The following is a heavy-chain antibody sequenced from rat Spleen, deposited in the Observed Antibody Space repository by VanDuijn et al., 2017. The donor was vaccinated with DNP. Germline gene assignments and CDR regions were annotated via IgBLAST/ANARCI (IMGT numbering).Heavy chain of an antibody. CDR3: IRDGGGNWFAH. CDR1: GFALSRNS. CDR2: IWSGGNT. D-gene: IGHD1-12*02. J-gene: IGHJ3*01. Sequence: QVQLKESGPGLVQPSQTLSLTCTVSGFALSRNSVHWVRQPPGKGLEWVGAIWSGGNTDYNSALKSRLSISRDTSNNQVFLKMNSLQTDDAGTYYCIRDGGGNWFAHWGQGTLVTVSS. V-gene: IGHV2-1*01.